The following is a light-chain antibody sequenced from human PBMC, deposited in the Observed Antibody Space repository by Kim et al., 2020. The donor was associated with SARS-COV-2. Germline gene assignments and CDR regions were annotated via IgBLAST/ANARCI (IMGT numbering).Light chain of an antibody. CDR3: QQYGSSPRYT. CDR2: GAS. V-gene: IGKV3-20*01. Sequence: EIVLTQSPGTLSLSPGERATLSCRASQSVSSSYLAWYQQKPGQAPRLLIYGASSRATSIPDRFSGSGSVTDFTLTISRLEPEDFAVYYCQQYGSSPRYTFGQGTKLEI. J-gene: IGKJ2*01. CDR1: QSVSSSY.